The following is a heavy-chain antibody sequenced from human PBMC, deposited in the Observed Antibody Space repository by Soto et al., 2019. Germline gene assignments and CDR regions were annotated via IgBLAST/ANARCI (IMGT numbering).Heavy chain of an antibody. D-gene: IGHD2-2*01. CDR3: ARDDLVLVPELCYGMDV. Sequence: ASVKVSCKASGYTFTSYGISWVRQAPGQGLEWMGWISAYNGNTNYAQKLQGRVTMTTDTSTSTAYMELRSLRSDDTAVYYCARDDLVLVPELCYGMDVWGQGTTVTVSS. V-gene: IGHV1-18*01. J-gene: IGHJ6*02. CDR2: ISAYNGNT. CDR1: GYTFTSYG.